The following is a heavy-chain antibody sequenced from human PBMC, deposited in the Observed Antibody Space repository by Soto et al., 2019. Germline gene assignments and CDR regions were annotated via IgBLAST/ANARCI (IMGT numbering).Heavy chain of an antibody. J-gene: IGHJ5*01. CDR3: ARGRYCLTGRCFPNWLES. D-gene: IGHD2-15*01. V-gene: IGHV4-30-4*01. CDR1: GDSISTVDYF. Sequence: SETLSLTCSVSGDSISTVDYFWAWIRQPPGQALEYIGYIYKSATTYYNPSFESRVAISLDTSKSQFSLNVTSVTAADTAVYFCARGRYCLTGRCFPNWLESWGQGTLVTVYS. CDR2: IYKSATT.